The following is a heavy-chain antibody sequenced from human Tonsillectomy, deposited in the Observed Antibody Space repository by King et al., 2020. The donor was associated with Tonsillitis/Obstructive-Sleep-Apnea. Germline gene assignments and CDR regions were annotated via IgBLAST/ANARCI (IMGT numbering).Heavy chain of an antibody. V-gene: IGHV4-4*02. J-gene: IGHJ4*02. CDR2: IYHSGST. Sequence: QVQLQESGPGLVKPSGTLSLTCAVSGGSISSSNWWSWVHQPPGKGLEWIGEIYHSGSTNYNPSLKSRVTISVDKSKNQFSLKLSSVTAADTAVYYCARGGGIAAAGTLYYFDYWGQGTLVTVSS. CDR1: GGSISSSNW. CDR3: ARGGGIAAAGTLYYFDY. D-gene: IGHD6-13*01.